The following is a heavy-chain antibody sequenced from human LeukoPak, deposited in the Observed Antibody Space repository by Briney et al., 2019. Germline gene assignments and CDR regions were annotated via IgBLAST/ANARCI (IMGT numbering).Heavy chain of an antibody. CDR3: ARGVDYYDSSGYWWFDP. Sequence: ASVKVSCKASGYTFTGYYMHWVRQAPGQGLEWMGWINPNSGGTNYAQKFQGRVTMTRDTSISTAYMELSRLRSDDTAVYYCARGVDYYDSSGYWWFDPWGQGTLVTVSS. CDR2: INPNSGGT. V-gene: IGHV1-2*02. D-gene: IGHD3-22*01. J-gene: IGHJ5*02. CDR1: GYTFTGYY.